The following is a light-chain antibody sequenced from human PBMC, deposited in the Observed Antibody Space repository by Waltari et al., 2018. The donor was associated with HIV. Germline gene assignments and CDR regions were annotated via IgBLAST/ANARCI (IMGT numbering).Light chain of an antibody. CDR1: RSNFGRRY. CDR2: DDV. CDR3: QTWDVSLKAAL. J-gene: IGLJ2*01. V-gene: IGLV1-51*01. Sequence: QSVLTQPPSVSAAPGQKVTISCSGGRSNFGRRYVSWYQQLPGAAPKLVIYDDVKRPSGIPDRFSGSKSGTSATLGITGLETGDEADYYCQTWDVSLKAALFGGGTKLTVL.